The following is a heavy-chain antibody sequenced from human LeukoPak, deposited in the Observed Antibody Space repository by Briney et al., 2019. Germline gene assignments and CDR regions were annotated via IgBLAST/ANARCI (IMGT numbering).Heavy chain of an antibody. CDR3: ATEGYGSGNYSYAFDI. CDR1: GYTLTELS. Sequence: ASVKVSCKVSGYTLTELSMHWVRQAPGKGLEWMGGFDPEDGETIYAQKFQGRVTMTEDTSTDTAYMELSSLRSEDTAVYYCATEGYGSGNYSYAFDIWGQGTMVTVSS. J-gene: IGHJ3*02. CDR2: FDPEDGET. D-gene: IGHD3-10*01. V-gene: IGHV1-24*01.